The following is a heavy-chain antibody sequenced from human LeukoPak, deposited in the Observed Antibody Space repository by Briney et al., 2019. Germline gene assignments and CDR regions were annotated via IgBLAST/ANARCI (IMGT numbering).Heavy chain of an antibody. V-gene: IGHV3-30*04. Sequence: GGSPRLSCAASGFTFSSYDMQWVRQAPGKGLEWVAVISSDGSSKYYADSVKGRFTISRDNSKNTLYLQMNSLRAEDTAVYYCVSKPDGWFWGQGTLVTVSS. CDR2: ISSDGSSK. J-gene: IGHJ4*02. D-gene: IGHD5-24*01. CDR1: GFTFSSYD. CDR3: VSKPDGWF.